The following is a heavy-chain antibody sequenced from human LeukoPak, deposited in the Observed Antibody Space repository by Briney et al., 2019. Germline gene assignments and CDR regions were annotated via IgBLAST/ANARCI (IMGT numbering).Heavy chain of an antibody. D-gene: IGHD6-13*01. CDR3: ARARYSNSWYAVDI. CDR2: IHNSGRT. CDR1: GXSVSSYY. J-gene: IGHJ3*02. Sequence: SETLSLTCSVSGXSVSSYYWSWIRQSPGKGLEWIGYIHNSGRTNYNPSLKSRVTGFVDTSKNQVSLRLSSVTAADTAVYYCARARYSNSWYAVDIWGQGTMVTVSS. V-gene: IGHV4-4*08.